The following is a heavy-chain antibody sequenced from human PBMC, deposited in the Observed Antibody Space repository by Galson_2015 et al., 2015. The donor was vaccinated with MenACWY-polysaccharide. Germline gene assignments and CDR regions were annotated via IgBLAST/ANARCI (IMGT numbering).Heavy chain of an antibody. D-gene: IGHD6-19*01. CDR2: ISWNSDNM. Sequence: SLRLSCAASGFKFEDYAMHWVRQAPGKGLEWVSGISWNSDNMNYADSVKGRFTISRDNAQNSLYLQMNSLKTEDTAVYYCITALYSYSRDWYGLGHWGQGTLVTVSS. CDR1: GFKFEDYA. J-gene: IGHJ4*02. V-gene: IGHV3-9*01. CDR3: ITALYSYSRDWYGLGH.